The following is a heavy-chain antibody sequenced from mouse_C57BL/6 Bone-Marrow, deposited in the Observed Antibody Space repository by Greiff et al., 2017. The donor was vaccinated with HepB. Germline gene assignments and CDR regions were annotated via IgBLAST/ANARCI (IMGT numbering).Heavy chain of an antibody. CDR3: TTLDSSGYVIAY. Sequence: VQLQQSVAELVRPGASVKLSCTASGFNIKDDYMHWVKQRPEQGLEWIGWIDPENGDTEYASKFQGKATITADTSSNTAYLQLSSLTSEDTAVYYCTTLDSSGYVIAYWGQGTLVTVSA. J-gene: IGHJ3*01. CDR2: IDPENGDT. V-gene: IGHV14-4*01. D-gene: IGHD3-2*02. CDR1: GFNIKDDY.